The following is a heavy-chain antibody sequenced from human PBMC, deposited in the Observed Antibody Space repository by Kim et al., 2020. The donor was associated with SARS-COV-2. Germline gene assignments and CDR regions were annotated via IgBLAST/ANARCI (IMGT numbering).Heavy chain of an antibody. J-gene: IGHJ4*02. V-gene: IGHV1-69*01. D-gene: IGHD3-22*01. Sequence: EQKFQGRVTRTADESTSTAYMELSRLRSEDTAVYYCASGLYYASSGPFDYWGQGTLVTVSS. CDR3: ASGLYYASSGPFDY.